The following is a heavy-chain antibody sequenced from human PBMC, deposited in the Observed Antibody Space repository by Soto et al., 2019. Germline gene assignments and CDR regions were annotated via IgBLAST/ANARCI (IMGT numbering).Heavy chain of an antibody. Sequence: NPSETLSLTCTVSGGSISSYYWSWIRQPPGKGLEWIGYIYYSGSTNYNPSLKSRVTISVDTSKNQFSLKLSSVTAADTAVYYCARVYRDYYDSSGSLDYLGQGTLVTVSS. CDR2: IYYSGST. CDR1: GGSISSYY. J-gene: IGHJ4*02. CDR3: ARVYRDYYDSSGSLDY. D-gene: IGHD3-22*01. V-gene: IGHV4-59*01.